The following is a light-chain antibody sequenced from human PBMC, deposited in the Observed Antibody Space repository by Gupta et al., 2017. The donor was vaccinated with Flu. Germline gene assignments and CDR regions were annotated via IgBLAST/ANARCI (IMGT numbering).Light chain of an antibody. V-gene: IGLV10-54*04. CDR1: RNNVGKQG. Sequence: TATLTCTGNRNNVGKQGAVWLQQHQGHPPNLLSYRNNNRPSGIAERFSASRSGDKASLTITGLQPEDEADDYCSEWDTSLGAWVFGGGTKLTVL. CDR2: RNN. CDR3: SEWDTSLGAWV. J-gene: IGLJ3*02.